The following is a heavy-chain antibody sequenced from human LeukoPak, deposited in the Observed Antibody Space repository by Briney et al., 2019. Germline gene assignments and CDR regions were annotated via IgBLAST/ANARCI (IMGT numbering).Heavy chain of an antibody. CDR1: GGSISSYY. Sequence: SETLSLTCTVSGGSISSYYWSWIRQPPGKGLEWIGYIYYSGSTNYNPSLKSRVTISVDTSKNQFSLKLSSVTAADTAVYYCARDVDDSSGVRFDPWGQGTLVTVSS. V-gene: IGHV4-59*01. CDR3: ARDVDDSSGVRFDP. J-gene: IGHJ5*02. D-gene: IGHD3-22*01. CDR2: IYYSGST.